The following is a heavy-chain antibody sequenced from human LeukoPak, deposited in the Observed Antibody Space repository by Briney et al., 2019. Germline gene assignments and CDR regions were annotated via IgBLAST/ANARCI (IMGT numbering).Heavy chain of an antibody. J-gene: IGHJ4*02. Sequence: SETLSLTCTVSGGAISSYYWIWIRRPAGKGLECIGRIYTSGSTNYNASLKGRIIISVDTSKNQFSLKLRSVTAADTAVFYCAREDSGSYREFDYWGQGTLVTVSS. CDR3: AREDSGSYREFDY. D-gene: IGHD1-26*01. CDR2: IYTSGST. V-gene: IGHV4-4*07. CDR1: GGAISSYY.